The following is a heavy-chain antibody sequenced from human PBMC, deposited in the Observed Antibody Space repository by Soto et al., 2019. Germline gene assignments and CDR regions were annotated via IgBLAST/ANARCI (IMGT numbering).Heavy chain of an antibody. CDR1: GFTFSSYW. Sequence: EVQLVESGGDLVQPGGSLRLSCAASGFTFSSYWMHWVRQAPGKGLVWVSLINTDGSTTTYADSVQGRFTISRDNAKNTLYLQMNSLRAEDTAVYYCAITATTNAFDYWGQGTLDTVSS. CDR2: INTDGSTT. J-gene: IGHJ4*02. D-gene: IGHD1-7*01. CDR3: AITATTNAFDY. V-gene: IGHV3-74*01.